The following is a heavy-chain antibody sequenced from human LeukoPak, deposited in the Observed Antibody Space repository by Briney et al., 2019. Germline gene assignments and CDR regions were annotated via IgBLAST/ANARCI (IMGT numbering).Heavy chain of an antibody. CDR1: NSSMSSGYY. Sequence: SETLSLTCTVSNSSMSSGYYWGWIRQPPGKGLEWIGSIYRSGYTYYSPSLKSRVTIFLDTSKNQFYLNLSSVTAADTAVYYCATEAYSSSWYSGSEQYNWFDPWGQGTLVTVSS. J-gene: IGHJ5*02. V-gene: IGHV4-38-2*02. CDR3: ATEAYSSSWYSGSEQYNWFDP. CDR2: IYRSGYT. D-gene: IGHD6-13*01.